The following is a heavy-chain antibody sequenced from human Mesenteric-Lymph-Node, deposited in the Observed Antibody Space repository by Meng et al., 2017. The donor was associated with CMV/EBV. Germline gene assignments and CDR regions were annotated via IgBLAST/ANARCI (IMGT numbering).Heavy chain of an antibody. CDR2: ISGLSDYI. CDR3: ARVPAAMWVGWLDP. D-gene: IGHD2-2*01. V-gene: IGHV3-21*01. Sequence: GGSLRLSCAASGFTFSSYSMNWVRQAPGKGLEWVSSISGLSDYIHYADSVEGRFSISRDNAKNSLYLQMNSLTAEDTAVYYCARVPAAMWVGWLDPWGQGTLVTVSS. J-gene: IGHJ5*02. CDR1: GFTFSSYS.